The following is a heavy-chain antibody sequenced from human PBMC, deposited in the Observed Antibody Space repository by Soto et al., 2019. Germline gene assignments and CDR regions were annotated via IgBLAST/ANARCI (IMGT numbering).Heavy chain of an antibody. CDR1: GYTFTGDY. V-gene: IGHV1-2*02. D-gene: IGHD1-1*01. CDR2: INPNSGGT. J-gene: IGHJ3*01. CDR3: ARDIGRRDGYQLD. Sequence: GASVKVSCKASGYTFTGDYMHWVRQAPGQGLEWMGWINPNSGGTNYAQKFQGRVTMTRDTSISTAYMELSRLRSDDTAVYYCARDIGRRDGYQLDWGQGTMVTVSS.